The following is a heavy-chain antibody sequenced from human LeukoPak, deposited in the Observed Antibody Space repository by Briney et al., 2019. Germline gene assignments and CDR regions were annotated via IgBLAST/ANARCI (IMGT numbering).Heavy chain of an antibody. CDR3: ARVRPGHYFDY. CDR2: IKEDGSEE. CDR1: GFTFSIYW. Sequence: QTGGSLRLSCTASGFTFSIYWMSWVRQAPGKGLEWVASIKEDGSEEHYVDSVEGRFTISRDNARNSVHVQMNSLRAEDTAVYFCARVRPGHYFDYWGQGALVTVSS. V-gene: IGHV3-7*01. J-gene: IGHJ4*02. D-gene: IGHD6-6*01.